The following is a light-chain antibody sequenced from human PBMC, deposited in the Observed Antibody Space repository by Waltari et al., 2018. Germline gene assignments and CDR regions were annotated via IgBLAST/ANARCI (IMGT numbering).Light chain of an antibody. CDR2: VNSDGTH. V-gene: IGLV4-69*01. CDR3: QTWGTGTVV. J-gene: IGLJ2*01. Sequence: QLVLTQSPSASASLGGSVKLTCTLSSGHSTYTIAWHQQQPEKGPRYLMRVNSDGTHSKGDGIPDRFSGSTSGGERHLTISSLQSEDEADYYCQTWGTGTVVFGGGTKLTVL. CDR1: SGHSTYT.